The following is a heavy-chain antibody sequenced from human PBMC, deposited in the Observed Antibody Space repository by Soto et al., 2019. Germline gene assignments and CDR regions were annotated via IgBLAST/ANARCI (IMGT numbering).Heavy chain of an antibody. CDR2: IIPIFGTA. CDR3: ARGELELPNWFDP. Sequence: ASVKVSCKASGGTFSSYAISWVRQAPGQGLEWMGGIIPIFGTANYAQKFQGRVTITADESTSTAYMELSSLRSEDTAVYYCARGELELPNWFDPWGQGTLVTVSS. V-gene: IGHV1-69*13. J-gene: IGHJ5*02. D-gene: IGHD1-7*01. CDR1: GGTFSSYA.